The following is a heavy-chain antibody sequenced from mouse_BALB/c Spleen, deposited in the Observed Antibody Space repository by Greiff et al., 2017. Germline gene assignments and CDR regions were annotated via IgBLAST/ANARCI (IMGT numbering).Heavy chain of an antibody. D-gene: IGHD2-3*01. Sequence: VQLQQSGPELVKPGASVKISCKASGYSFTGYYMHWVKQSHVKSLEWIGRINPYNGATSYNQNFKDKASLTVDKSSSTAYMELHSLTSEDSAVYYCAREGNDGYPFAYWGQGTLVTVSA. CDR3: AREGNDGYPFAY. CDR1: GYSFTGYY. CDR2: INPYNGAT. V-gene: IGHV1-31*01. J-gene: IGHJ3*01.